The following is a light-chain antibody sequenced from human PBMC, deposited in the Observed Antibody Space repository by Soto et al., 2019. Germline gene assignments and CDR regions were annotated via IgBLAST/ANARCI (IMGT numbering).Light chain of an antibody. Sequence: DIHMTQSPSSLSASMGDRVSITCRASHIIANYLNGYQQKPGKAPKLLIYAASRLQPGVPSRFSGSGSGTDFTLPITTLQPEDFATYFWQQSNIMATFGQGTRLEIK. CDR3: QQSNIMAT. CDR1: HIIANY. V-gene: IGKV1-39*01. CDR2: AAS. J-gene: IGKJ5*01.